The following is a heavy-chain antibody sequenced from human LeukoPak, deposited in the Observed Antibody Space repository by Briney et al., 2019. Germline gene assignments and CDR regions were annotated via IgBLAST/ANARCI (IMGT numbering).Heavy chain of an antibody. D-gene: IGHD5-18*01. Sequence: PSETLSLTCTVSGYSISSGYYWGWIRQPPGKGLEWIGSIYHSGSTYYNPSLKSRVTISVDTSKNQFSLKLSSVTAADTAVYYCARLMGYSYGYVDYWGQGTLVTVSS. CDR1: GYSISSGYY. CDR2: IYHSGST. J-gene: IGHJ4*02. V-gene: IGHV4-38-2*02. CDR3: ARLMGYSYGYVDY.